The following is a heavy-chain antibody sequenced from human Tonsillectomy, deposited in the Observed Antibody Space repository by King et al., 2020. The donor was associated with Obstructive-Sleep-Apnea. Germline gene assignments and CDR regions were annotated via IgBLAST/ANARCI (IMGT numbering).Heavy chain of an antibody. D-gene: IGHD2-2*01. Sequence: EVQLVESGGGLVKPGGSLRLSCAASGFTFSNAWMSWVRQAPGKGLEWVGRIKSKTDGGTTDYAAPVKGRFTISRDDSKNTLYLQMNSLKTEDTAVYYCTTDRSCSSTSCYGGLDYWGQGTLVTVSS. CDR3: TTDRSCSSTSCYGGLDY. CDR2: IKSKTDGGTT. CDR1: GFTFSNAW. J-gene: IGHJ4*02. V-gene: IGHV3-15*01.